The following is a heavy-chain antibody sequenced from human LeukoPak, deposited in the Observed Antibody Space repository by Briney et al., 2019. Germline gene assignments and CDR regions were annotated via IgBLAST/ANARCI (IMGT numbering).Heavy chain of an antibody. CDR3: AKDVWWSVS. D-gene: IGHD2-8*02. CDR2: ISADAVDT. V-gene: IGHV3-23*01. CDR1: GFTFSNHA. J-gene: IGHJ5*02. Sequence: GGSQRLSCVASGFTFSNHAMTWVRQAPGKGPEWVSAISADAVDTFYAPSVKGRFTISRDNSKNTMYLQINSLRAEDTAIYYCAKDVWWSVSWGQGTLVTVSS.